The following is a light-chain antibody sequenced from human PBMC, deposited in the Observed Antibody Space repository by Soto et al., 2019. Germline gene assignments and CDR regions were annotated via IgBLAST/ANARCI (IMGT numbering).Light chain of an antibody. CDR2: DNN. Sequence: QSVLTQPPSVSAAPGQKVTISCSGSSSNIGNNYVSCYQQLPGTAPKLLIYDNNKRPSGIPDRFSGSKSGTSATLGITGLQTGDEDDYYCGTWDSSLSAYVFGTGTKVTVL. CDR3: GTWDSSLSAYV. V-gene: IGLV1-51*01. CDR1: SSNIGNNY. J-gene: IGLJ1*01.